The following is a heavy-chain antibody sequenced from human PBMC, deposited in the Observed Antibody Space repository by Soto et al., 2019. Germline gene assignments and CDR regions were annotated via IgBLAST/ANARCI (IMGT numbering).Heavy chain of an antibody. J-gene: IGHJ4*02. CDR3: SCAITDYNYAYQSGY. CDR2: ISFDGSNR. CDR1: GFTFSDCG. Sequence: PGGSLRLSCAASGFTFSDCGMHWVRQSPGKGLEWVAVISFDGSNRYFADSVKGRCTISRDDSKNTLYLQMNSFRPEDTAVYFFSCAITDYNYAYQSGYWGQGTLVTVSS. D-gene: IGHD4-4*01. V-gene: IGHV3-30*03.